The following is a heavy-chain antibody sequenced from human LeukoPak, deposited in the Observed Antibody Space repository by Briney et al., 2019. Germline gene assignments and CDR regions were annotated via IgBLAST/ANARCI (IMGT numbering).Heavy chain of an antibody. V-gene: IGHV3-74*01. CDR2: IKSDGSST. D-gene: IGHD1-26*01. CDR3: ARKGQWELSLKNYGMDV. Sequence: GGSLRLSCAASGFSFSSYWMHWVRQDPGKGLVWVSRIKSDGSSTSYGDSVKGRFTISRDNAKNTLYLQMNSLRAEDTAVYYCARKGQWELSLKNYGMDVWGQGTTVTVSS. CDR1: GFSFSSYW. J-gene: IGHJ6*02.